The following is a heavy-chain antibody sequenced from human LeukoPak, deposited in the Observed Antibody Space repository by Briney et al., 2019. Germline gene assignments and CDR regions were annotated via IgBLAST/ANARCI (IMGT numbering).Heavy chain of an antibody. CDR3: AKVGPVPAAMLLGQSNWFDP. Sequence: GGSLRLSCAASGFTFSSYAMSWVRQAPGKGLEWVSAISGSGGSTYYADSVKGRFTISRDNSKNTLYLQMNSLRAEDTAVYYCAKVGPVPAAMLLGQSNWFDPWGQGTLVTVSS. D-gene: IGHD2-2*01. V-gene: IGHV3-23*01. CDR2: ISGSGGST. J-gene: IGHJ5*02. CDR1: GFTFSSYA.